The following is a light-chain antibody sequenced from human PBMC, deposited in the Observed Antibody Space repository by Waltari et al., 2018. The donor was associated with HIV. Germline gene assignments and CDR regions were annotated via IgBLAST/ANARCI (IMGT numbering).Light chain of an antibody. CDR1: QNITTF. J-gene: IGKJ3*01. CDR3: LQSYTTPLT. CDR2: AAS. Sequence: DIQMTQSPSSLSASVGDRVTITCRASQNITTFLSWFQQKPGKAPKLLIYAASSLHTGVPSRFSGSGSGTDFTLTISSLQPEDFATYFCLQSYTTPLTFGPGTKVDIK. V-gene: IGKV1-39*01.